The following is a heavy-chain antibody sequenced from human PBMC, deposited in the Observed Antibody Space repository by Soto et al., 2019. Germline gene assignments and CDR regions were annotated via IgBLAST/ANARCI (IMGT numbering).Heavy chain of an antibody. Sequence: SETLSLTCTVSGGSISSGGYYWTWIRQHPGKGLEWIGYIYYSGSTYYNPSLKSRVTISVDTSKDQFPLKVSSLTAADTAVYYCARVFNGRYCSSTSCYSYGMDVWGQGTTVTVSS. CDR1: GGSISSGGYY. J-gene: IGHJ6*02. V-gene: IGHV4-31*03. CDR2: IYYSGST. CDR3: ARVFNGRYCSSTSCYSYGMDV. D-gene: IGHD2-2*01.